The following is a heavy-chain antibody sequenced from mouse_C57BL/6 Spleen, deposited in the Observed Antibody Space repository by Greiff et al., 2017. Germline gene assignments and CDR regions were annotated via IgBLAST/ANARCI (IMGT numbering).Heavy chain of an antibody. CDR1: GYTFTSYW. CDR3: SRSAIYCDDDVAYYYAMDY. D-gene: IGHD2-4*01. Sequence: VQLQQPGAELVKPGASVKLSCKASGYTFTSYWMHWVKQRPGRGLEWIGRIDPNSGGTKYNEKFKSKATLTVDKPSSTAYMQLSSLTSEDSAVYYCSRSAIYCDDDVAYYYAMDYWGQGTSVTVSS. J-gene: IGHJ4*01. CDR2: IDPNSGGT. V-gene: IGHV1-72*01.